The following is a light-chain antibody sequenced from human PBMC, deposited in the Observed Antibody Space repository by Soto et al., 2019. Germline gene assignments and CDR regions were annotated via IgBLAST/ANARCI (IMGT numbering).Light chain of an antibody. CDR1: QCIRND. J-gene: IGKJ4*01. CDR2: AAS. V-gene: IGKV1-6*01. Sequence: IQMTQSPSSLSASVGDRVTITCRAGQCIRNDLGCNRQKPGEAPKLLIYAASSLQSGVPSRFSGSGSGTDFTLTISSLQPEDFATYYCLQDYNYPLTFGGGTKVDI. CDR3: LQDYNYPLT.